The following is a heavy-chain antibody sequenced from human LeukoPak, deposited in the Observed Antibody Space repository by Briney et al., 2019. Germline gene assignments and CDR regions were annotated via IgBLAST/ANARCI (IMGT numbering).Heavy chain of an antibody. V-gene: IGHV2-70*11. CDR2: IDWDDDK. Sequence: TLSLTCTVSGGSISSYYWSWIRQPPGKALEWLARIDWDDDKYYSTSLKTRLTISKDTSKNQVVLTMTNMDPVDTATYYCARLSYSSGWYFDYWGQGTLVTVSS. D-gene: IGHD6-19*01. J-gene: IGHJ4*02. CDR1: GGSISSYY. CDR3: ARLSYSSGWYFDY.